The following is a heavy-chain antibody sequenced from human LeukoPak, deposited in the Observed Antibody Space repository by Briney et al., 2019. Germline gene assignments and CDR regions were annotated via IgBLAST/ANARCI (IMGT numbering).Heavy chain of an antibody. V-gene: IGHV3-9*01. D-gene: IGHD6-19*01. CDR2: ISWNSGSI. CDR1: GFTFDDYA. J-gene: IGHJ4*02. Sequence: GRSLRLSCAASGFTFDDYAMHWVRQAPGKGLEWVSGISWNSGSIGYADSVKGRFTISRDNAKNSLYLQMNSLRAEDTALYYCAKDMKRQWLVQAGSPLDYWGQGTLVTASS. CDR3: AKDMKRQWLVQAGSPLDY.